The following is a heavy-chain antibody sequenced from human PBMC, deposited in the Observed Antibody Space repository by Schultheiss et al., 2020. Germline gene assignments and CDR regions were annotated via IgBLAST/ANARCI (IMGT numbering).Heavy chain of an antibody. CDR2: IYYSGST. CDR1: GGSISSYY. J-gene: IGHJ6*02. V-gene: IGHV4-59*01. CDR3: AAAKADYDFWSGYSRYYYCYGMDV. Sequence: SETLSLTCTVSGGSISSYYWSWIRQPPGKGLEWIGYIYYSGSTNYNPSLKSRVTISVDTSKHQFSLKLGSVTAADTAVYYCAAAKADYDFWSGYSRYYYCYGMDVLGQGTTVTVS. D-gene: IGHD3-3*01.